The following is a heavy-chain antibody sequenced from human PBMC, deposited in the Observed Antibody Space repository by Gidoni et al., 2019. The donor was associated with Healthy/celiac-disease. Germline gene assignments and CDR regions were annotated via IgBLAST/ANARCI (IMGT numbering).Heavy chain of an antibody. CDR3: ARAYYDFWSGTPLGYYYYGMDV. V-gene: IGHV1-3*01. Sequence: QVQLVQAGAEVKTPGASVKVSCKAYGYTFTSYAMHWVRQAPGQRLEWMGWINAGNGNTKYSQKFQGRVTITRDPSASTAYMELSSLRSEDTAVYYCARAYYDFWSGTPLGYYYYGMDVWGQGTTVTVSS. D-gene: IGHD3-3*01. J-gene: IGHJ6*02. CDR1: GYTFTSYA. CDR2: INAGNGNT.